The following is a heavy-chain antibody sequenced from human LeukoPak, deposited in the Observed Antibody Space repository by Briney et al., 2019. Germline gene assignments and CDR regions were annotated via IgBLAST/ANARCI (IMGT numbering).Heavy chain of an antibody. CDR1: GFTFSSYG. CDR3: ARRIVCPDY. CDR2: MSYDGSNK. V-gene: IGHV3-30*03. Sequence: GGSLRLSCAASGFTFSSYGMHWVRQAPGKGLEWVAVMSYDGSNKYYADSVKGRFTISRDNSKNTLYLQMNSLRAEDTAVYYCARRIVCPDYWGQGTLVTVSS. D-gene: IGHD2-15*01. J-gene: IGHJ4*02.